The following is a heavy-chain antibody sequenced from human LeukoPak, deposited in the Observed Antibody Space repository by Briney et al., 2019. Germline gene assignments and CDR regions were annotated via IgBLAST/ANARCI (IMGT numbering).Heavy chain of an antibody. Sequence: SVKVSCKASGGTFGSYAISWVRQAPGQGREWMGGIIPIFGTANYAQKFQGRVTITADESTSTAYMELSSLRSEDTAVYYCAIGDKNVWFDPWGQGTLVTVSS. J-gene: IGHJ5*02. CDR2: IIPIFGTA. CDR1: GGTFGSYA. D-gene: IGHD1-1*01. V-gene: IGHV1-69*01. CDR3: AIGDKNVWFDP.